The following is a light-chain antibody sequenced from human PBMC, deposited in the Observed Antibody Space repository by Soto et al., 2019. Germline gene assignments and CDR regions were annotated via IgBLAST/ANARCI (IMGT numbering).Light chain of an antibody. CDR1: QSVSSN. V-gene: IGKV3-15*01. CDR2: DAS. J-gene: IGKJ2*01. CDR3: QQYNIWPPYT. Sequence: EIGLTQSPATLSVSPGERATLSCRASQSVSSNLAWYQQKPGQAPRLLIYDASSRATGIPARFSGSGSGTEFTLTISRLQSEDFAVYYCQQYNIWPPYTFGQGTKLELK.